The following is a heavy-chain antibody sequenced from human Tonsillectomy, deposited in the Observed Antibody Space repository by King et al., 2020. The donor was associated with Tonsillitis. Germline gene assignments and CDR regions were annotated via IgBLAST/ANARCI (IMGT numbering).Heavy chain of an antibody. CDR2: ISTNGGRT. J-gene: IGHJ4*02. CDR3: ARGSDTPMVTGLDY. CDR1: GFTFSSYA. V-gene: IGHV3-64*02. Sequence: GQLVQSGEGLVQPGGSLRLSCAASGFTFSSYAMSWVRQAPGKGLEYVLAISTNGGRTYYADSVKGRFTISRDNSNNTLYLQMGGLRTEDMAVYYCARGSDTPMVTGLDYWGQGTLVTVSS. D-gene: IGHD5-18*01.